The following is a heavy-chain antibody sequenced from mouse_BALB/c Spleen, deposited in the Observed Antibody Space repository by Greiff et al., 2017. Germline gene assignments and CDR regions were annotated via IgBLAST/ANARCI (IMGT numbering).Heavy chain of an antibody. V-gene: IGHV1-7*01. CDR3: ARKDSNYFDY. CDR1: GYTFTSYW. Sequence: VKVVESGAELAKPGASVKMSCKASGYTFTSYWMHWVKQRPGQGLEWIGYINPSTGYTEYNQKFKDKATLTADKSSSTAYMQLSSLTSEDSAVYYCARKDSNYFDYWGQGTTLTVSS. J-gene: IGHJ2*01. CDR2: INPSTGYT.